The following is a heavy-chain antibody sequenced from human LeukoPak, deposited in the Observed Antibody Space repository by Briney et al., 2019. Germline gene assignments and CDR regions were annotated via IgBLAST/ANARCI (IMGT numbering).Heavy chain of an antibody. D-gene: IGHD1-26*01. CDR1: GYTFTDYY. CDR3: ARDYSGSYTH. CDR2: IHPNSGDT. Sequence: ASVKVSCNASGYTFTDYYIHWVRQARGQGIEWMALIHPNSGDTYYAQKFRGRVTMTRDTSISTAYMELNRLTSDDTAVYYCARDYSGSYTHWAQGTLVTISS. J-gene: IGHJ4*02. V-gene: IGHV1-2*06.